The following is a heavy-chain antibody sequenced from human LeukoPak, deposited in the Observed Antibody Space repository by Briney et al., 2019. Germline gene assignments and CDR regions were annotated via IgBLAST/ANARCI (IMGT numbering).Heavy chain of an antibody. V-gene: IGHV3-23*01. CDR1: GFTFSSYA. Sequence: GGSLRLSCAASGFTFSSYAMSWVRQAPGKGLEWVSAISGSGGSTYYADSVKGRFTISRDNSKNTLYLQMNSLRAEDTAIYYCAKAGSSGYLSYFDYWGQGTLVTVSS. CDR2: ISGSGGST. CDR3: AKAGSSGYLSYFDY. J-gene: IGHJ4*02. D-gene: IGHD3-22*01.